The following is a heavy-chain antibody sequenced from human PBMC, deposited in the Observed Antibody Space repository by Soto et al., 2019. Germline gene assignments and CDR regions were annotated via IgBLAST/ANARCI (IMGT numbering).Heavy chain of an antibody. CDR2: IYHSGST. Sequence: KTSETLSLTCAVSGGSISSGGYSWSWIRQPPGKGLEWIGYIYHSGSTYYNPSLKSRVTISVDRSKNQFSLKLSSVTAADTAVYYCARVEIQLWLHIDYWGQGTLVTVSS. D-gene: IGHD5-18*01. CDR1: GGSISSGGYS. J-gene: IGHJ4*02. CDR3: ARVEIQLWLHIDY. V-gene: IGHV4-30-2*01.